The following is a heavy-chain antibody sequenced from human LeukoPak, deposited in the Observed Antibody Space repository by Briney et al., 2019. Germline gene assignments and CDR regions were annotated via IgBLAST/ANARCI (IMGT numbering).Heavy chain of an antibody. Sequence: PSETLSLTCAVYGGSFRGYYWSWIRQPPGKGLEWIGEINHSGSTNYNPSLKSRVTISVDTSKNQFSLKLSSVTAADTAVYYCARPYGAFDIWGQGTMVTVSS. D-gene: IGHD2-8*01. CDR2: INHSGST. CDR1: GGSFRGYY. CDR3: ARPYGAFDI. J-gene: IGHJ3*02. V-gene: IGHV4-34*01.